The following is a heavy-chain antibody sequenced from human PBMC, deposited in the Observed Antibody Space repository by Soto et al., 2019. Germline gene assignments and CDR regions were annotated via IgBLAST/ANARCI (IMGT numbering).Heavy chain of an antibody. Sequence: ASVKVSCKASGYTFTNYYIHWVRQAPGQGLEWMGISNPTDGSTTYAQRFQGRVTMTRDTSTSTVYMQLSSLTSEDTAVYYCASDRGNSGYSVQGYWGQGTLVTVSS. V-gene: IGHV1-46*01. J-gene: IGHJ4*02. CDR1: GYTFTNYY. CDR2: SNPTDGST. CDR3: ASDRGNSGYSVQGY. D-gene: IGHD3-22*01.